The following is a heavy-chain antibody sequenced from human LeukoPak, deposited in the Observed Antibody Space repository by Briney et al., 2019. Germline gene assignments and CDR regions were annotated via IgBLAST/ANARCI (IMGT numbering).Heavy chain of an antibody. Sequence: GGSLRLSCAASRFIFSNYAMSWVRQAPGKGLDWVSTITDRRCGSTYYSDSVKGRFTISRDNSKNTLYPQMNSLRAEDTAVYYCAKVPYCTNGLCYTRYYFDYWGQGTLVTVSS. CDR2: ITDRRCGST. V-gene: IGHV3-23*01. CDR1: RFIFSNYA. J-gene: IGHJ4*02. CDR3: AKVPYCTNGLCYTRYYFDY. D-gene: IGHD2-8*01.